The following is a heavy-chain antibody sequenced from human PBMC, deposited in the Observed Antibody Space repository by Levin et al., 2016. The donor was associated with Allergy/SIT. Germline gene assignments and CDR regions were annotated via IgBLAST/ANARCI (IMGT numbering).Heavy chain of an antibody. D-gene: IGHD1-26*01. V-gene: IGHV4-34*01. CDR3: ARGPLVGAED. J-gene: IGHJ4*02. CDR2: INHSGST. Sequence: WIRQPPGKGLEWIGEINHSGSTNYNPSLKSRVTISVDTSKNQFSLKLSSVTAADTAVYYCARGPLVGAEDWGQGTLVTVSS.